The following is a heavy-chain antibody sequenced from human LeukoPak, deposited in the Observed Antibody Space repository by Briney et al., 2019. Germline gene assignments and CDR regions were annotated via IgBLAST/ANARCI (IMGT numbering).Heavy chain of an antibody. V-gene: IGHV3-7*03. CDR2: IRQDGDTK. CDR1: GFPFNAYW. Sequence: GGSLRLSCAASGFPFNAYWMTWVRQAPGKGLERVANIRQDGDTKYYVDSVKGRFTISRDNAMNSLYLQMNSLRAEDTAIYYCARSLPYGTTWYGRSDFWGQGTLVTVSS. D-gene: IGHD6-13*01. CDR3: ARSLPYGTTWYGRSDF. J-gene: IGHJ4*02.